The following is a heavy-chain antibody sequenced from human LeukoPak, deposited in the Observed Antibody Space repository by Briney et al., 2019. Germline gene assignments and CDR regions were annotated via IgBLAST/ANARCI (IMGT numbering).Heavy chain of an antibody. CDR3: ARGNSGNYYGPGKYFDY. D-gene: IGHD1-26*01. CDR2: INHSGST. V-gene: IGHV4-34*01. Sequence: PSETLSLTCAVYGGSFSGYYWSWIRQPPGKGLEWIGEINHSGSTNYNPSLKSRVTISVDTSKNQFSLKLSSVTAADTAVYYCARGNSGNYYGPGKYFDYWGQGTLVTVSS. J-gene: IGHJ4*02. CDR1: GGSFSGYY.